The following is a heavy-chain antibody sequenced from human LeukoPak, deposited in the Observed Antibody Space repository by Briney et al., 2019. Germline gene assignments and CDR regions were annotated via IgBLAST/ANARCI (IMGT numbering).Heavy chain of an antibody. CDR3: ARDQDVVVPPIAAYYGMDV. Sequence: ASVKVSCKASGYTFTSYYMHWVRQAPGQGLEWMGIINPSGGSTSYAQKFQGRVTMTRDTSTSTVYMELSSLRSDDTAVYYCARDQDVVVPPIAAYYGMDVWGQGTTVTVSS. V-gene: IGHV1-46*01. CDR2: INPSGGST. CDR1: GYTFTSYY. J-gene: IGHJ6*02. D-gene: IGHD2-2*01.